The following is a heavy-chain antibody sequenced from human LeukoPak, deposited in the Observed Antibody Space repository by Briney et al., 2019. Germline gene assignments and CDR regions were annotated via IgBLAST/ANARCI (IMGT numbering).Heavy chain of an antibody. CDR1: GFTFSSYA. J-gene: IGHJ3*02. V-gene: IGHV3-23*01. CDR3: AKGVTGTRAFDI. Sequence: GRSLRLSCAASGFTFSSYAMNWVRQAPGKGLEWVSVISDTGVGTYYADSVKGRFTISRANSRDTLYRQMNSLRADDTAVYYCAKGVTGTRAFDIWGQGTMVTVSS. CDR2: ISDTGVGT. D-gene: IGHD1-7*01.